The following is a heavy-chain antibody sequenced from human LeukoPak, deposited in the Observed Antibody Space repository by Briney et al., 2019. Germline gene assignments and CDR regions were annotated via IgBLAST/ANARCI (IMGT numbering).Heavy chain of an antibody. CDR1: GFKFDDFA. CDR2: ITWNSGCT. J-gene: IGHJ4*02. Sequence: PGGSLRLSCTVSGFKFDDFAMHWVRQAPGRGLEWVSGITWNSGCTGYADSVKGRFTVSRDNAKNSLYLQMNSLRVEDTAVYYCARVAESGVTPFYYFDYWGQGNFVTVSS. CDR3: ARVAESGVTPFYYFDY. D-gene: IGHD2-21*02. V-gene: IGHV3-9*01.